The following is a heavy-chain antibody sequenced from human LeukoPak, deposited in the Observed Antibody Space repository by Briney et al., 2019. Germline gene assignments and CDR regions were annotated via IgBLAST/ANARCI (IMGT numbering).Heavy chain of an antibody. Sequence: SETLSLTCAVSGGSISSSSYYWGWIRQPPGKGLEWIGSIYYSGSTYYNPSLKSRVTISVDTSKNQFSRKLSSVTAADTAVYYCARHVRSIAAAGTRVWFDPWGQGTLVTVSS. D-gene: IGHD6-13*01. J-gene: IGHJ5*02. CDR3: ARHVRSIAAAGTRVWFDP. CDR2: IYYSGST. CDR1: GGSISSSSYY. V-gene: IGHV4-39*01.